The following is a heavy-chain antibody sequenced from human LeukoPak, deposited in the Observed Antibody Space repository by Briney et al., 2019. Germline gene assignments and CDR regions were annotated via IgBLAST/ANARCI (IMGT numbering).Heavy chain of an antibody. J-gene: IGHJ4*02. CDR2: ISSSSSYK. V-gene: IGHV3-21*01. D-gene: IGHD3-22*01. CDR3: ARDRRWGRKYYYDSSGYYYFDY. Sequence: GGSLRLSCAASGFTFSSYTMNWVRQAPGKGLEWVSSISSSSSYKYYADSVKGRFTISRDNAKDTLYLQMNSLRAEDTAVYYCARDRRWGRKYYYDSSGYYYFDYWGQGTLVTVSS. CDR1: GFTFSSYT.